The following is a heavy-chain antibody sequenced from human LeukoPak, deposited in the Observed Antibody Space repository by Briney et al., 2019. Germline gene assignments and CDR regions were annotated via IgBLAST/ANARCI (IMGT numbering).Heavy chain of an antibody. CDR1: GGSISSYY. J-gene: IGHJ4*02. Sequence: PSETLSLTCTVSGGSISSYYWSWIRQPPGKGPEWIGYIYYTGSTNYNPSLKSRVTISVDTSKNQFSLKLSSVTAADTAVYYCAREARSGISYYFDYWGQGTLVTVSS. CDR2: IYYTGST. V-gene: IGHV4-59*01. CDR3: AREARSGISYYFDY. D-gene: IGHD6-13*01.